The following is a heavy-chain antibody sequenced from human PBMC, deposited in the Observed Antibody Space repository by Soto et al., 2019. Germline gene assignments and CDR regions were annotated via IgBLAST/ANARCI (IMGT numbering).Heavy chain of an antibody. V-gene: IGHV1-2*04. CDR1: GYTFTGYY. Sequence: ASVKVSCKASGYTFTGYYMHWVRQAPGQGLEWMGWINPNSGGTNYAQKFQGWVTMTRDTSISTAYMELSRLRSDDTAVYYCARGDLYQLLWAFDIWGQATMVTVSS. CDR2: INPNSGGT. CDR3: ARGDLYQLLWAFDI. J-gene: IGHJ3*02. D-gene: IGHD2-2*01.